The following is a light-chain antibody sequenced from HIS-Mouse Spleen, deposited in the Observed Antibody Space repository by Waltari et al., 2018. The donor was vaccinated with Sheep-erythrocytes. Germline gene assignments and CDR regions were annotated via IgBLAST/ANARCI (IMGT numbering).Light chain of an antibody. J-gene: IGKJ4*01. CDR1: QDISNY. CDR3: QQYDNLLT. V-gene: IGKV1-33*01. Sequence: DIQMTQSPSSLSASVGDRVTITCQASQDISNYLNWYQQKPGVPSRFSGSGSGTDLTFTISSLQPEDIATYYCQQYDNLLTFGGGTKVEIK.